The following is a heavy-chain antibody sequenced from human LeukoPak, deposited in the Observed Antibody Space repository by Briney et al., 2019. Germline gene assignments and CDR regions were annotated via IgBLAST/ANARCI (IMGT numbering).Heavy chain of an antibody. CDR3: AKPFIVGATGYYYYYMDV. D-gene: IGHD1-26*01. J-gene: IGHJ6*03. CDR2: ISGSGGST. CDR1: GFTFSSYA. V-gene: IGHV3-23*01. Sequence: GGSLRLSCAASGFTFSSYAMSWVRQAPGKGLEWVSAISGSGGSTYYADSVKGRFTISRDNSKNTLYLQMNSLRVEDTAVYYCAKPFIVGATGYYYYYMDVWGKGTTVTVAS.